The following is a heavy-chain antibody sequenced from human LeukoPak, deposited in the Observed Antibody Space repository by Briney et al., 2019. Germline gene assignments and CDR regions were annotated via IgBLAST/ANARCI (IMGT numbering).Heavy chain of an antibody. V-gene: IGHV1-69*13. CDR1: GGTFSSYA. Sequence: SVKVSCKASGGTFSSYAISWVRQAPGQGLEWMGGITPIFGTANYAQKFQGRVTITADESTSTAYMELSSLRSEDTAVYYCARGLRFLEWLACYWGQGTLVTVSS. CDR2: ITPIFGTA. J-gene: IGHJ4*02. CDR3: ARGLRFLEWLACY. D-gene: IGHD3-3*01.